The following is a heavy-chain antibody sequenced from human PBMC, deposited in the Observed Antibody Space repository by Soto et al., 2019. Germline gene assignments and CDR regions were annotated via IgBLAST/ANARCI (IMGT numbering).Heavy chain of an antibody. J-gene: IGHJ6*02. CDR2: IKQDGSEK. V-gene: IGHV3-7*03. Sequence: PGGSLRLSCAVSGFTFSSYWMSWVRQAPGKGLEWVANIKQDGSEKYYVDSVKGRFTISRDNAKNSLYLQMNSQRAEDTAVYYCASAGYCSGGSCYWYGMDLWGQGTPVTVSS. CDR3: ASAGYCSGGSCYWYGMDL. D-gene: IGHD2-15*01. CDR1: GFTFSSYW.